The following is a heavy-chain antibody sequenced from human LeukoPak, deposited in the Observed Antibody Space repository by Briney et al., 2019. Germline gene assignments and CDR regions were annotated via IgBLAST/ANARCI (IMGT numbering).Heavy chain of an antibody. V-gene: IGHV3-21*01. Sequence: GGSLRLSCAASGFTFSSYEMNWVRQAPGKGLEWVSSISSSSSYIYYADSVKGRFTISRDNAKNSLYLQMNSLRAEDTAVYYCARDLPLGFGSGSYAHDAFDIWGQGTMVTVSS. D-gene: IGHD3-10*01. CDR3: ARDLPLGFGSGSYAHDAFDI. CDR2: ISSSSSYI. J-gene: IGHJ3*02. CDR1: GFTFSSYE.